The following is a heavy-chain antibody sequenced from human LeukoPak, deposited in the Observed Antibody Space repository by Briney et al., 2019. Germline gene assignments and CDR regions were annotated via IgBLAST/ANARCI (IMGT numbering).Heavy chain of an antibody. CDR3: ARGASHMVRGVITRTMDV. Sequence: SETLSLTCTVSGGSISSGDYYWSWIRQPPGKGLEWIGYIYYSGSTYYNPSLKSRVTISVDTSKNQFSLKLSSVTAADTAVYYCARGASHMVRGVITRTMDVWGKGTTVTVSS. D-gene: IGHD3-10*01. V-gene: IGHV4-30-4*08. CDR2: IYYSGST. CDR1: GGSISSGDYY. J-gene: IGHJ6*03.